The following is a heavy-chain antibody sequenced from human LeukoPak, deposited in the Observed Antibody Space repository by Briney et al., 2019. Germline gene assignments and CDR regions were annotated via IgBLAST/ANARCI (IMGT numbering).Heavy chain of an antibody. CDR3: ARDQEGFDY. CDR2: INAGNGNT. Sequence: ASVKVSCKASGYTFTNYAIHWVRQAPGQSLEWLGWINAGNGNTKYSQKFQARVTVTRDTSTSTVHMELSGLRSEDTAVYYCARDQEGFDYWGQGTLVTVSS. CDR1: GYTFTNYA. J-gene: IGHJ4*02. V-gene: IGHV1-3*01.